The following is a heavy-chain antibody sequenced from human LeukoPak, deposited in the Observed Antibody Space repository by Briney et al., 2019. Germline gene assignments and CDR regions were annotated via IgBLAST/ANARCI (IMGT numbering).Heavy chain of an antibody. J-gene: IGHJ6*04. D-gene: IGHD2-8*01. V-gene: IGHV1-18*01. CDR2: ISAYNGNT. CDR3: ARDQGCTNGLCYIPLDV. Sequence: ASVKVSCKASGYTFTSYGISWVRQAPGQGLEWMGWISAYNGNTNYAQKLQGRVTMTTDTSTSTAYMELRSLKSDDTAVYYCARDQGCTNGLCYIPLDVWGKGTTVTVSS. CDR1: GYTFTSYG.